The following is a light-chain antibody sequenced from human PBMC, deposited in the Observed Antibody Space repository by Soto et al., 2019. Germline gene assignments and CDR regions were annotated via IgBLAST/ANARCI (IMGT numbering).Light chain of an antibody. CDR3: QHYNSYSEA. Sequence: DIQVTQYPSSLSASVGDRVTITCGASQDIRNDLGWYQQKPGKAPKRLIYKASTLKSGVPSRFSGSGSGTEFTLTISSLQPDDFTTDYSQHYNSYSEAFGQGTKVDIK. J-gene: IGKJ1*01. CDR2: KAS. CDR1: QDIRND. V-gene: IGKV1-17*01.